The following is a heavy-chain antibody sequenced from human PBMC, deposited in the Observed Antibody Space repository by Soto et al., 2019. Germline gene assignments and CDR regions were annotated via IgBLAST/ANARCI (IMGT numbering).Heavy chain of an antibody. CDR3: AADQGGPYYDFWSGYYNMDV. D-gene: IGHD3-3*01. CDR2: IVVGSGNT. CDR1: GFTFTSSA. J-gene: IGHJ6*02. V-gene: IGHV1-58*01. Sequence: ASVKVSCKASGFTFTSSAVQWVRQARGQRLEWIGWIVVGSGNTNYAQKFQERVTITRDMSTSTAYMELSSLRSEDTAVYYCAADQGGPYYDFWSGYYNMDVWGQGTTVTVSS.